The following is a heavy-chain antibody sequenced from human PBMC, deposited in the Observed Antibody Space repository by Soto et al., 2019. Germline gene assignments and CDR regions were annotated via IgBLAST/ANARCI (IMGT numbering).Heavy chain of an antibody. CDR2: SLNDGVSK. Sequence: QEQLVESGGGVVQPGRSLRLSCAASGFISSRYGIHWVRQAPGQGLEWVAVSLNDGVSKYYVDSVKGRFTISRDNSKNTVYLDMSSLRVEDTAVYYCGRGRGGGYNSGIDYFDYWGQGTPVTVSS. J-gene: IGHJ4*02. CDR1: GFISSRYG. V-gene: IGHV3-33*05. D-gene: IGHD5-12*01. CDR3: GRGRGGGYNSGIDYFDY.